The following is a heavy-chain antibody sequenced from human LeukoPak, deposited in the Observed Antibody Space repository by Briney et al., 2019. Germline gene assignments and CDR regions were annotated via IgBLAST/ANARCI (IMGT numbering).Heavy chain of an antibody. D-gene: IGHD6-6*01. V-gene: IGHV1-2*02. CDR1: GYTFTGYY. CDR2: INPNSGGT. Sequence: ASVKVSCKASGYTFTGYYMHWVRQAPGQGREWMGWINPNSGGTNYAQKFQGRVTMTRDTSISTAYMELSRLRSDDTAVYYCARVAGEYSSSFVLDYWGQGTLVTVSS. J-gene: IGHJ4*02. CDR3: ARVAGEYSSSFVLDY.